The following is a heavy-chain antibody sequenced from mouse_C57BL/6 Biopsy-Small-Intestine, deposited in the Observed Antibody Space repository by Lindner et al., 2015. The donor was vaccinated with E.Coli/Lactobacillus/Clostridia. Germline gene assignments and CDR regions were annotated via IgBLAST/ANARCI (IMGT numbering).Heavy chain of an antibody. CDR3: ARAARGGSGSYSPFDY. Sequence: SVKVSCKASGGTFHNYAINWVRQAPGQGIEWLGGIIPLFGTPNYAREFEGRVTITADKSTNTVYMEMRSLRSHDTAVYYCARAARGGSGSYSPFDYWGQGTLVTVSS. CDR1: GGTFHNYA. CDR2: IIPLFGTP. J-gene: IGHJ4*01. D-gene: IGHD2-12*01. V-gene: IGHV1-69*02.